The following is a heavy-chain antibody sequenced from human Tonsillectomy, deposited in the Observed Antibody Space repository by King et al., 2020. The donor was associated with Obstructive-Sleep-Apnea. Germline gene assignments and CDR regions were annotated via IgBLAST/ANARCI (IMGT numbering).Heavy chain of an antibody. CDR1: GFTFSTYA. J-gene: IGHJ6*02. D-gene: IGHD2-21*02. V-gene: IGHV3-23*04. CDR3: ATRVAHCNGDCYSASIQYYYAMEV. CDR2: ISASGGST. Sequence: VQLVESGGGLVQPGGSLRLSCAASGFTFSTYAVSWVRQAPGKGLEWVSFISASGGSTYYADSVKGRFTISRDNSKNTLSLQMTSLRARDTAVYYCATRVAHCNGDCYSASIQYYYAMEVWGQGTPVTVSS.